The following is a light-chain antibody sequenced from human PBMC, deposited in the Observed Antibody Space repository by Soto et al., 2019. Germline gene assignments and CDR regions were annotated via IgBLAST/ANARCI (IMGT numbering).Light chain of an antibody. CDR2: RSD. J-gene: IGLJ2*01. V-gene: IGLV1-47*01. CDR1: SSNIGTNY. Sequence: QSVLTQPPSASGTPGQRVTISCSGSSSNIGTNYVYWYQQLPGTAPKLLIYRSDQRPSRVPDRFSGSKSGTSASLAISGLRSEDEADYYCTTWDDSLSSVVFGGGTKLTVL. CDR3: TTWDDSLSSVV.